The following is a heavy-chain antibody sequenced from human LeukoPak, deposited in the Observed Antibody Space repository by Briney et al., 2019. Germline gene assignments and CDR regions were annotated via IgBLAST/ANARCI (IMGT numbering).Heavy chain of an antibody. CDR1: GFTFSRYA. CDR3: ARDSGDGYNYYYFDC. Sequence: GGSLRLSCVASGFTFSRYAMHWVRQAPGKGLEWVTVISPDGSNKYYADSVKGRFTISRDNSKNTLYLQMNSPRADDTALYYCARDSGDGYNYYYFDCWGQGALVTVSS. CDR2: ISPDGSNK. D-gene: IGHD5-24*01. V-gene: IGHV3-30*01. J-gene: IGHJ4*02.